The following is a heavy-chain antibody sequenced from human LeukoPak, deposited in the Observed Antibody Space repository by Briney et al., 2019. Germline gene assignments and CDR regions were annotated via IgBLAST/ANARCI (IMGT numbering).Heavy chain of an antibody. CDR3: AKGSGYSYGYPFDY. Sequence: GGSLRLSCAASGFTFSSYWMNWARQAPGKGLEWVSAISGSGGSTYYADSVKGRFTISRDNSKNTLYLQMNSLRAEDTAVYYCAKGSGYSYGYPFDYWGQGTLVTVSS. J-gene: IGHJ4*02. CDR1: GFTFSSYW. V-gene: IGHV3-23*01. CDR2: ISGSGGST. D-gene: IGHD5-18*01.